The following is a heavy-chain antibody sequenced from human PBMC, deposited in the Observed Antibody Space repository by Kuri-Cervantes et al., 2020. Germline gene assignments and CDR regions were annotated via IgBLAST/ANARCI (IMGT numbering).Heavy chain of an antibody. CDR2: IYTSGST. Sequence: LRLSCTVSGGSISSGSYYWSWIRQPAGKGLEWIGRIYTSGSTNYNPSLKSRVTISVDTSKNQFSLKLSSVTAADTAVYYWATFLYGDPGYYYYGMDVWGQGTMVTVSS. CDR1: GGSISSGSYY. CDR3: ATFLYGDPGYYYYGMDV. D-gene: IGHD4-17*01. J-gene: IGHJ6*02. V-gene: IGHV4-61*02.